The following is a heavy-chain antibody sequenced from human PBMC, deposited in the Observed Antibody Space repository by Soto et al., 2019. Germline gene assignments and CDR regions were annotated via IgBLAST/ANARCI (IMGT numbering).Heavy chain of an antibody. CDR3: AKDLHLSRSDILTGAPPFDP. V-gene: IGHV3-30*18. J-gene: IGHJ5*02. CDR2: ISYDGSNK. CDR1: GFTFSSYG. Sequence: QVQLVESWGGVFQPGRSLRLSCAASGFTFSSYGMHWVRQAPGKGLEWVAVISYDGSNKYYADSVKGRFTISRDNSKNTLYLQRNSLRAEDTAVYYCAKDLHLSRSDILTGAPPFDPCGQGTLVTVSS. D-gene: IGHD3-9*01.